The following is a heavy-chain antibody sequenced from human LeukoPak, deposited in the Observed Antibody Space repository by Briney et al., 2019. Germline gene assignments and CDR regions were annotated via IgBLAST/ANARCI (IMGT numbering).Heavy chain of an antibody. D-gene: IGHD5-12*01. J-gene: IGHJ4*02. V-gene: IGHV4-34*01. CDR1: GGSFSGYY. CDR2: ISHSGST. Sequence: SETLSLTCAVYGGSFSGYYWSWIRQPPGKGLEWIGEISHSGSTNYNPSLKSRVTISVDTSKNQFSLKLSSVTAADTAVYYCAAQYSGYVKLDYWGQGTLVTVSS. CDR3: AAQYSGYVKLDY.